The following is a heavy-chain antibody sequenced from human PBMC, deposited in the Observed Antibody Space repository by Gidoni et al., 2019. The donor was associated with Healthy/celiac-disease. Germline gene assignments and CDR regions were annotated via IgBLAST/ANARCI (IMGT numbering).Heavy chain of an antibody. CDR3: ASSSSGYYDSSGYYQDWFDP. CDR1: GFTGSRDS. D-gene: IGHD3-22*01. CDR2: ISSSRSTI. V-gene: IGHV3-48*01. Sequence: EVQLVESGGGLVQPGGSLRLSCAAAGFTGSRDSMNWVRQAPGKGLECVSYISSSRSTIYYADSVKGRFTISRDNAKNSLYLQMNSLRAEDTAVYYCASSSSGYYDSSGYYQDWFDPWGQGTLVTVSS. J-gene: IGHJ5*02.